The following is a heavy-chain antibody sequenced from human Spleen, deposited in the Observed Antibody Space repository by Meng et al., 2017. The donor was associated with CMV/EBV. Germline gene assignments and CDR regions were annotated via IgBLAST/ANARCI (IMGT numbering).Heavy chain of an antibody. D-gene: IGHD6-13*01. CDR1: GFPFSDYW. CDR3: AKAFSASWYREYYDD. J-gene: IGHJ4*02. Sequence: GESLKISCAASGFPFSDYWMSWVRQAPGKGLEWVANIKEDGSGEFYVDSVRGRFTISRDNAKNSLYLQMNSLRAEDTAVYYCAKAFSASWYREYYDDWGQGTLVTVSS. CDR2: IKEDGSGE. V-gene: IGHV3-7*03.